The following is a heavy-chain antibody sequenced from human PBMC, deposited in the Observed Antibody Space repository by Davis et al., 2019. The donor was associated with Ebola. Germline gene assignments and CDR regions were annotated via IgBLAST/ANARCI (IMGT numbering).Heavy chain of an antibody. D-gene: IGHD6-13*01. Sequence: MPSETLSLTCTVSGGSISSYYWTWIRQPPGKGLEWIGYIYYSGSTNYNPSLKSRVTISVDTSKNQFSLKLSSVTAADTAVYYCARGRIAAAGTAGDYYYGMDVWGQGTTVTVSS. CDR1: GGSISSYY. CDR2: IYYSGST. J-gene: IGHJ6*02. CDR3: ARGRIAAAGTAGDYYYGMDV. V-gene: IGHV4-59*01.